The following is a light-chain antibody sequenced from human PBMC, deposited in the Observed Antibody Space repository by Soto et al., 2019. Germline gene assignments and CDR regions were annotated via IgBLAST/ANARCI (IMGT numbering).Light chain of an antibody. CDR2: AAS. Sequence: EIVLTQSPGTLSLSPGERATLSCRPSQSVSSTYLDWYQQKPGQAPRLLIYAASSRATGIPDRFSGGASAPDFTLTISRLEPEDFAVYYCRHYINSQWTFGQGTKVEIK. CDR3: RHYINSQWT. V-gene: IGKV3-20*01. CDR1: QSVSSTY. J-gene: IGKJ1*01.